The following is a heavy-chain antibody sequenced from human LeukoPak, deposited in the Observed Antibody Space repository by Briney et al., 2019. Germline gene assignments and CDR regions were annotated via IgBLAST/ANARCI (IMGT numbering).Heavy chain of an antibody. D-gene: IGHD1-26*01. CDR1: GYTFTSYA. CDR2: INAGNGNT. J-gene: IGHJ5*02. CDR3: ARDRFRGSYYNWFDP. V-gene: IGHV1-3*01. Sequence: ASVKVSCKASGYTFTSYAMHWVRRAPGQRLEWMGWINAGNGNTKYSQKFQGRVTITRDTSASTAYMELSSLRSEDTAVYYCARDRFRGSYYNWFDPWGQGTLVTVSS.